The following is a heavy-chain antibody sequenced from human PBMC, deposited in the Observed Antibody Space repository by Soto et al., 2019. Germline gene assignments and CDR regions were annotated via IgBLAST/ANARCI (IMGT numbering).Heavy chain of an antibody. CDR2: INAGYGNT. D-gene: IGHD7-27*01. CDR3: ARETGDGTFDF. V-gene: IGHV1-3*01. J-gene: IGHJ4*02. CDR1: GYTFSSYA. Sequence: QVHLVQSGAEVRKPGASVKVSCKASGYTFSSYAMHWVRQAPGQRLEWMGWINAGYGNTKSSQKFQDRVTISRDTSASTAYVELTSLRSEDTAVDYCARETGDGTFDFWGQGTLVTVSS.